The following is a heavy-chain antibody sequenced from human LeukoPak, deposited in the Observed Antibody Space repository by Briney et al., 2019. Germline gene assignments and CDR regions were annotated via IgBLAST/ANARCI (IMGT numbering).Heavy chain of an antibody. CDR1: GFTFSSYW. Sequence: GSLRLSCAASGFTFSSYWMSWVRQAPGKGLEWVANIKQDGSEKYYVDSVKGRFTISRDNAKNSLYLQMNSLRAEDTAVYYCARLSSDYGDYQRLYYYYGMDVWGQGTTVTVSS. CDR3: ARLSSDYGDYQRLYYYYGMDV. J-gene: IGHJ6*02. CDR2: IKQDGSEK. D-gene: IGHD4-17*01. V-gene: IGHV3-7*01.